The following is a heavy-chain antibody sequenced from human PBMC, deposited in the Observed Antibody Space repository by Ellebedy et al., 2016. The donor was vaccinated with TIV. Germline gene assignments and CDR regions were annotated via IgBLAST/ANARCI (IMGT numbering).Heavy chain of an antibody. CDR1: GYSFTSYW. CDR2: IYPGDSDT. J-gene: IGHJ6*03. D-gene: IGHD2-2*01. V-gene: IGHV5-51*01. Sequence: KVSXXGSGYSFTSYWIGWVRQMPGKGLEWMGIIYPGDSDTRYSPSFQGQVTISADKSISTAYLQWSSLKASDTAMYYCARGVDYCSSTSCYYYMDVWGKGTTVTVSS. CDR3: ARGVDYCSSTSCYYYMDV.